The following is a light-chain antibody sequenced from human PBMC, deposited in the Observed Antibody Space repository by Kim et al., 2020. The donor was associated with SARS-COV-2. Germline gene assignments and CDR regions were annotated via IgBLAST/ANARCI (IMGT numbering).Light chain of an antibody. CDR1: SSNIGTGYD. Sequence: ATTPCPGSSSNIGTGYDVHWYQQLPGTAPKLLLYDNSSRPSGVPDRFSGSKSGTSASLAITGLQAEDEADYYCQSYDSSLSALYVFGTGTKVTVL. V-gene: IGLV1-40*01. CDR2: DNS. CDR3: QSYDSSLSALYV. J-gene: IGLJ1*01.